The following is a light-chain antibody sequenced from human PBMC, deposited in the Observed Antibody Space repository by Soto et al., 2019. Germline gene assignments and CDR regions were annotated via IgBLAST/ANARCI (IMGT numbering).Light chain of an antibody. CDR1: QSVSSSY. CDR3: QQYGSSHT. Sequence: EIVLTQSPGTLSLSPGERATLSCRASQSVSSSYLAWYQQKPGQAPRLLIYGASSRATGIPDRFSGSGSVTDFTLTISRLEPEDFAVYDCQQYGSSHTFGGGTKVEIK. J-gene: IGKJ4*01. CDR2: GAS. V-gene: IGKV3-20*01.